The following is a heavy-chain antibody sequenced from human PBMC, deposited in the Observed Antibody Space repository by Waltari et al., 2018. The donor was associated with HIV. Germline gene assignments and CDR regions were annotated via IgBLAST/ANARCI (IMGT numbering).Heavy chain of an antibody. J-gene: IGHJ5*02. D-gene: IGHD6-19*01. Sequence: EVRLLASGGGLVRPGGSLRLSCAASGFRFSDYTMNWVRQGPGKGLEWFASIGSLQNFIHYADAVKGRFTVSRDNAKNSLYLQMNSLTAEDTAVYYCARGPSSGWSWFDPWGQGTLVTVSS. CDR1: GFRFSDYT. V-gene: IGHV3-21*01. CDR2: IGSLQNFI. CDR3: ARGPSSGWSWFDP.